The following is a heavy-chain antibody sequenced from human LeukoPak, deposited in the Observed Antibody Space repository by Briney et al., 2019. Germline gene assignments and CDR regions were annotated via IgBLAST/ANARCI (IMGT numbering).Heavy chain of an antibody. Sequence: PGRPPTLHRTATRSTHDDHPTTSPPQPPRKGLEWVSGINWNGGSTGYADSLKGRFTISRDNAKNSLYLQMNSLRAEDTALYYCARVPGRYSSGWYGDYWGQGTLVTVSS. CDR3: ARVPGRYSSGWYGDY. CDR1: RSTHDDHP. V-gene: IGHV3-20*04. CDR2: INWNGGST. J-gene: IGHJ4*02. D-gene: IGHD6-19*01.